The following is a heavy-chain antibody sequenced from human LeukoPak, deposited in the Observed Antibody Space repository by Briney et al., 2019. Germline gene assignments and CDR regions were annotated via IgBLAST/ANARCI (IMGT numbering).Heavy chain of an antibody. J-gene: IGHJ4*02. Sequence: SETLSLTCTVSGGSISSYYWSWIRQPPGKGLEWIGYIYYSGSTNYNPSLKSRVTISVDTSKNQFSLRLSSVTAADTAVYYCARGGPGGGFDYWGQGTLVTVSS. CDR3: ARGGPGGGFDY. V-gene: IGHV4-59*01. CDR1: GGSISSYY. D-gene: IGHD3-16*01. CDR2: IYYSGST.